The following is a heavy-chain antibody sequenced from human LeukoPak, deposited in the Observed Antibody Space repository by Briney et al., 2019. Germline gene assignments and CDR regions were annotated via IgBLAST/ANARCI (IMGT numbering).Heavy chain of an antibody. D-gene: IGHD1-26*01. CDR3: ARGRGTYYWYFDL. V-gene: IGHV1-18*01. CDR1: GYTFTNYG. J-gene: IGHJ2*01. CDR2: INGYNGNT. Sequence: GASVKVSCKASGYTFTNYGISWVRQAPGQGLEWMGWINGYNGNTNYAQKLQGRVTMTTDTSTSTASMELASLTSDDTAVYYCARGRGTYYWYFDLWGRGTLVTVSS.